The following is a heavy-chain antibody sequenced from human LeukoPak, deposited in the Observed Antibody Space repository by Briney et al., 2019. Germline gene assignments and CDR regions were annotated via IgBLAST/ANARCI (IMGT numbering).Heavy chain of an antibody. J-gene: IGHJ4*02. Sequence: GASVKVSCKASGVTFSSYAISWVRQAPGQGLEWMGGIIPIFGTANYAQKFQGRVTITTDESTSTAYMELSSLRPEDTAVYYCASCNYYDSSGYYPYYFDYWGQGTLVTVSS. CDR2: IIPIFGTA. D-gene: IGHD3-22*01. CDR3: ASCNYYDSSGYYPYYFDY. CDR1: GVTFSSYA. V-gene: IGHV1-69*05.